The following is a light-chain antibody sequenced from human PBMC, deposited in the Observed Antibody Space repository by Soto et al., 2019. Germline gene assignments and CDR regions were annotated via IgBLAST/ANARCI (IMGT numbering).Light chain of an antibody. Sequence: EIVMTQSPATLSVSPGERATLSCRASQSVSSNLAWYQQKPGQAPRLLIYGASTRATGIPARFSGSGSGTEFTLTLSSLQSEDFAVYYCQQYNNLPRPFGQGPKVEIK. V-gene: IGKV3-15*01. CDR2: GAS. J-gene: IGKJ1*01. CDR1: QSVSSN. CDR3: QQYNNLPRP.